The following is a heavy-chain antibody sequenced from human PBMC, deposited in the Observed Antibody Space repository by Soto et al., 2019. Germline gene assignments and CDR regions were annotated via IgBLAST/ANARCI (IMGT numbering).Heavy chain of an antibody. CDR1: GGSFSGYY. V-gene: IGHV4-34*01. CDR3: ARDWQQLGWFDP. D-gene: IGHD6-13*01. J-gene: IGHJ5*02. Sequence: PSETLSLTCAVYGGSFSGYYWSWIRQPPGKGLEWIGEINHSGSTNYNPSLKSRVTISVDTSKNQFSLKLSSVTAADTAVYYCARDWQQLGWFDPWGQGTLVTVSS. CDR2: INHSGST.